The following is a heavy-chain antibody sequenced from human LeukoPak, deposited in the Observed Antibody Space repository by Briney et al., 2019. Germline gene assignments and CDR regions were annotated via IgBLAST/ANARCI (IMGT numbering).Heavy chain of an antibody. CDR1: GFTFSSYS. Sequence: GGSLRLSCAASGFTFSSYSMNWVRQAPGKGLEWVSSVSSSSSYIYYADSVEGRFTISRDNAKNSLYLQMNSLRAEDTAVYYCAREMAAAGSWFDPWGQGTLVTVSS. J-gene: IGHJ5*02. V-gene: IGHV3-21*01. CDR3: AREMAAAGSWFDP. D-gene: IGHD6-13*01. CDR2: VSSSSSYI.